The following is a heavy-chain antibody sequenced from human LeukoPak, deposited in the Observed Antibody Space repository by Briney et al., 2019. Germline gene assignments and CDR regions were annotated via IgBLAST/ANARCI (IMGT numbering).Heavy chain of an antibody. J-gene: IGHJ4*02. CDR1: GFTLSSHE. D-gene: IGHD3-22*01. Sequence: GGSLRLSCEASGFTLSSHEMHWVRQAPGKGLEWVSSISHSSIYISYADSVKGRFTISRDNARNSLYLQMDSLRVEDTAVYYCARGYYYDSSVAYWGQGTLVTVSS. CDR2: ISHSSIYI. CDR3: ARGYYYDSSVAY. V-gene: IGHV3-21*01.